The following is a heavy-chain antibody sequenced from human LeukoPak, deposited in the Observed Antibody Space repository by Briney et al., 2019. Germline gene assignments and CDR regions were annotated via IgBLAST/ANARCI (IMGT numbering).Heavy chain of an antibody. CDR2: INPYNGNT. Sequence: GASVKVSCKASGYTLTNYGISWVRQAPGQGLEWMGWINPYNGNTKYVQKLQGRVTMTTDTSTSTAYMELRSLRSDDTAVYYCASTYCSDGSCYWFSLDYWGQGTLVTVSS. D-gene: IGHD2-15*01. V-gene: IGHV1-18*01. J-gene: IGHJ4*02. CDR3: ASTYCSDGSCYWFSLDY. CDR1: GYTLTNYG.